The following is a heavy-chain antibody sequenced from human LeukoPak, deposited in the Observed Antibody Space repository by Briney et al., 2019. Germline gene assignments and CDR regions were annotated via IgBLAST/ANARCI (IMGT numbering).Heavy chain of an antibody. D-gene: IGHD3-16*01. J-gene: IGHJ5*02. CDR2: IFHTGST. CDR1: NGSITTYY. Sequence: SETLSLTCYVSNGSITTYYWTWIRRPPGKGLEWIGQIFHTGSTNYNPSLKSRLTISLDPSKNLFSLKLKSVSPADTAIYYCARVRARNRDGYTTWGLGTLATVSS. CDR3: ARVRARNRDGYTT. V-gene: IGHV4-59*01.